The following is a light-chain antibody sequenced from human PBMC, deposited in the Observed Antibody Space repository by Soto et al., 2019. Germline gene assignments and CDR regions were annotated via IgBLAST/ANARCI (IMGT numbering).Light chain of an antibody. Sequence: DIVKTQSPLFLSVTPGEPASISCKSSQSLLHSTGKTYLHWYLLRPGQSPQLLIYEVSNRFSGVPDRFSGSGSGTDFTLTISRVEAEDAGVYYCMQGGTSGQGTKLEIK. CDR3: MQGGT. CDR2: EVS. CDR1: QSLLHSTGKTY. V-gene: IGKV2-29*03. J-gene: IGKJ2*01.